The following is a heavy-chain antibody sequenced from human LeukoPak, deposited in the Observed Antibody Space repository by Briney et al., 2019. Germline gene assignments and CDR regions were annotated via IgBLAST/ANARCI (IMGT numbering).Heavy chain of an antibody. CDR3: AKHRPYYYGSGSYYYFDY. J-gene: IGHJ4*02. V-gene: IGHV3-23*01. CDR2: ISGSGGST. D-gene: IGHD3-10*01. CDR1: GFTFSSYG. Sequence: GGTLRLSCAASGFTFSSYGMSWVRQAPGKGLEWVSAISGSGGSTYYADSVKGRFTISRDNSKNTLYLQMNSLRAEDTAVYYCAKHRPYYYGSGSYYYFDYWGQGTLVTVSS.